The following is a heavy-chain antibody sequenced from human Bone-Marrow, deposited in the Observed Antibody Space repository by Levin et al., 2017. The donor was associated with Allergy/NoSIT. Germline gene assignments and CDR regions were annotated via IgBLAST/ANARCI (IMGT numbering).Heavy chain of an antibody. CDR3: ARDPAVTRDGYFDL. V-gene: IGHV1-2*02. CDR2: INPNNGAT. Sequence: ASVKVSCKASGFAFTDYYMHWVRQAPGQGLEWLGWINPNNGATKYALKFQDSVTMTRDTSISTAYMEFRRLRSDDTAVFYCARDPAVTRDGYFDLWGRGTLVSVSS. J-gene: IGHJ2*01. CDR1: GFAFTDYY. D-gene: IGHD4-17*01.